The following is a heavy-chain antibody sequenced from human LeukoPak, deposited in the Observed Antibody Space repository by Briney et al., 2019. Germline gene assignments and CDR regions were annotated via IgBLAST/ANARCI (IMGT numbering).Heavy chain of an antibody. CDR3: ASLGDCGDYSEDYYYMDV. Sequence: ASVKVSCKASGYTFTSYGISWVRQAPGQGLEWMGWISAYNGNTNYAQKLQGRVTMTTDTSTSTAYMELRSLRSDDTAVYYCASLGDCGDYSEDYYYMDVWGKGTTVTVSS. CDR1: GYTFTSYG. V-gene: IGHV1-18*01. J-gene: IGHJ6*03. D-gene: IGHD4-17*01. CDR2: ISAYNGNT.